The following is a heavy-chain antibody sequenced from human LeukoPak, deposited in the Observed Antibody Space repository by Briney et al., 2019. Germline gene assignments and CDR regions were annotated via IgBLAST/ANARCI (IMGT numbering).Heavy chain of an antibody. CDR2: ISSSSSYI. CDR3: ARGIAAANWYFDL. V-gene: IGHV3-21*01. Sequence: GGSLRLSCAASGFTFSSYSMNWVRQAPGKGLEWVSSISSSSSYIYYADSVKGRFTISRDNAKNSLYLQMNSLRAEDTAVYYCARGIAAANWYFDLWGRGTLVTVSS. J-gene: IGHJ2*01. D-gene: IGHD6-13*01. CDR1: GFTFSSYS.